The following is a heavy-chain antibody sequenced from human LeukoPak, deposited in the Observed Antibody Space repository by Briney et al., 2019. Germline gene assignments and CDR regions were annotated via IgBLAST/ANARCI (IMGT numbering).Heavy chain of an antibody. J-gene: IGHJ3*02. D-gene: IGHD2/OR15-2a*01. Sequence: PSQTLSLTCAISGDTVSNTRTAWNWIRQSPSRGLEWLGRTYYRSKWYTDYAVSVKSRITNNPDTSKNQFSLQLNSVTPEDTAVYYCARAVSWPFYDAFDIWGQGTMVTVSS. CDR1: GDTVSNTRTA. CDR3: ARAVSWPFYDAFDI. V-gene: IGHV6-1*01. CDR2: TYYRSKWYT.